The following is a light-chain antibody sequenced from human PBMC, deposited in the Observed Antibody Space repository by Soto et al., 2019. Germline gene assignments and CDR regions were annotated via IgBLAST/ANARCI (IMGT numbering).Light chain of an antibody. V-gene: IGKV1-5*01. Sequence: DIQLTHPPSTLAASVGDRITITCRASQSISSWLACYQQKPGKAPKLLIYDASSLESGVQSRFSGSGSGTDFTLTISSLQPEDLATYYCLESSSDLNFGNGQRRAIK. CDR2: DAS. J-gene: IGKJ5*01. CDR1: QSISSW. CDR3: LESSSDLN.